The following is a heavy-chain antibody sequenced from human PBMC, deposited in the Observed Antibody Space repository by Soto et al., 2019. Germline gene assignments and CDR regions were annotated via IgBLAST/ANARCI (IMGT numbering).Heavy chain of an antibody. V-gene: IGHV3-23*01. CDR3: AKDSWVYYYYYMDV. D-gene: IGHD1-26*01. J-gene: IGHJ6*03. CDR1: GFTFSSYA. CDR2: ISGSGGST. Sequence: GGSLRLSCAASGFTFSSYAMSWVRQAPGKGLEWVSAISGSGGSTYYADSVKGRFTISRDNSKNTLYLQMNSLRAEDTAVYYCAKDSWVYYYYYMDVWGKGTTVTVSS.